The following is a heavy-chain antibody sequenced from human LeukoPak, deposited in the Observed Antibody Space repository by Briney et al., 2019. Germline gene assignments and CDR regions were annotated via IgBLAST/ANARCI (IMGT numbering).Heavy chain of an antibody. D-gene: IGHD2-15*01. CDR3: ATTSGAAHIDY. J-gene: IGHJ4*02. CDR1: GVTFSGYG. CDR2: IKSDGSST. V-gene: IGHV3-74*01. Sequence: GGSLRLSCAASGVTFSGYGMHWVRQAPGKGLVWVSRIKSDGSSTTYADSVKGRFTISRDNAKNTLYLEMNSLRAEDTAVYYCATTSGAAHIDYWGQGTLVTVSS.